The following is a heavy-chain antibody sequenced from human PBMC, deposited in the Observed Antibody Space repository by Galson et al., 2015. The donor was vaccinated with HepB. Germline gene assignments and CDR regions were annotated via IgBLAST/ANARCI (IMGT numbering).Heavy chain of an antibody. Sequence: VKVSCKVSGYTFTDYYMHWVQQAPGKGLEWMGLVDPEDGETIYAEKFQGRVTITADTSTDTAYMELSSLRSEDTAVYYCATNRRKYSSSSSYYYGMDVCGQGTTVTVSS. CDR3: ATNRRKYSSSSSYYYGMDV. CDR1: GYTFTDYY. D-gene: IGHD6-6*01. J-gene: IGHJ6*02. V-gene: IGHV1-69-2*01. CDR2: VDPEDGET.